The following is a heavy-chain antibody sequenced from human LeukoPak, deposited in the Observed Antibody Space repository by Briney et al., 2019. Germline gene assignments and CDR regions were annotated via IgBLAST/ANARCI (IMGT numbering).Heavy chain of an antibody. CDR1: GGSFSAYY. Sequence: SETLSLTCAVYGGSFSAYYWSWIRQSPDKGLEWIGDINHNGTTNYNPSLKSRVTISVDTSKNQFSLKLTSVTAADTAVYYCARYSGESNWFDPWGQGTLVTVSS. CDR2: INHNGTT. CDR3: ARYSGESNWFDP. V-gene: IGHV4-34*01. J-gene: IGHJ5*02. D-gene: IGHD3-10*01.